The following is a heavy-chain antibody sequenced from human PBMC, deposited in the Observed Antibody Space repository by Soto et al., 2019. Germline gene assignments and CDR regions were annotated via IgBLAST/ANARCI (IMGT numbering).Heavy chain of an antibody. CDR2: IYYSGST. CDR3: ARDVRTTVTFYYYYGMDV. J-gene: IGHJ6*02. CDR1: GGSISSGGYY. Sequence: SETLSLTCTVSGGSISSGGYYWSWIRQHPGKGLEWIGYIYYSGSTYYNPSLKSRVTISVDTSKNQFSLKLSSVTAADTAVYYCARDVRTTVTFYYYYGMDVWGQGTTVTVSS. V-gene: IGHV4-31*03. D-gene: IGHD4-17*01.